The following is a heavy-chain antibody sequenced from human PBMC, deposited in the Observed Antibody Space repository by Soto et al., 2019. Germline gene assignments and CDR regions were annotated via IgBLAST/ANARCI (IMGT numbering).Heavy chain of an antibody. CDR3: ARGVLTATTAEAFDY. CDR2: IDTSGNT. J-gene: IGHJ4*02. V-gene: IGHV4-4*07. CDR1: VDSITTYY. Sequence: PSETLSLTCTVSVDSITTYYWSWIRQPAGKGLEWIGRIDTSGNTNYNPSLKSRVTMSVDTSKKQFSLKLTSVIAADTAVYYCARGVLTATTAEAFDYWGQGTLVTVSS. D-gene: IGHD1-7*01.